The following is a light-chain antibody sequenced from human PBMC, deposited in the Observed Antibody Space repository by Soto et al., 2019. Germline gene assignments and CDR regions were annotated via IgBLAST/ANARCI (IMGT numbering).Light chain of an antibody. V-gene: IGLV2-8*01. CDR3: QAYDYSLTASV. CDR2: EVS. Sequence: QSALTQPPSASGSPGQSVTISCTGTSSDVGGYNYVSWYQQHPGKAPKLMIYEVSKRPSGVPDRFSGSKSDNTASLAITGLQAEDEADYYCQAYDYSLTASVFGGGTKLTVL. CDR1: SSDVGGYNY. J-gene: IGLJ3*02.